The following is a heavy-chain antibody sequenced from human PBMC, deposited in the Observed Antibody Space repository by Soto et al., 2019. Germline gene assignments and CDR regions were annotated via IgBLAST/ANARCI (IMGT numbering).Heavy chain of an antibody. CDR1: GYTFTSYD. CDR2: MNPNSGNT. Sequence: GASVKVSCKASGYTFTSYDINWVRQATGQGPEWMGWMNPNSGNTGYAQKFQGRVTMTRNTSISTAYMELSSLRSEDTAVYYCASHSHDCSSTSCYGDAFDSWGQGTRVTVSS. J-gene: IGHJ3*02. D-gene: IGHD2-2*01. V-gene: IGHV1-8*01. CDR3: ASHSHDCSSTSCYGDAFDS.